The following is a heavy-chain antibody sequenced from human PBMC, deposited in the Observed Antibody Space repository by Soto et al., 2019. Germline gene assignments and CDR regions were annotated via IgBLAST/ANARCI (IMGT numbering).Heavy chain of an antibody. D-gene: IGHD6-19*01. Sequence: HPGGSLSLSWAASGLTFCGYGMPWVRNVPGKGLVWVSRINSDGSSTSYADSVKGRFTISRDNAKNTLYLQMNSLRVEDTAVYYCARDSFRSGSGWYSWAGDLFDYWGQGTLVTVSS. CDR3: ARDSFRSGSGWYSWAGDLFDY. CDR1: GLTFCGYG. CDR2: INSDGSST. J-gene: IGHJ4*02. V-gene: IGHV3-74*01.